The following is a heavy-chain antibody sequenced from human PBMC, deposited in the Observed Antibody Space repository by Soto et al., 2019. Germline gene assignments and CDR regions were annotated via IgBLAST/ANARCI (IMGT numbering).Heavy chain of an antibody. Sequence: EVQLLESGGGLVQPGGSLRLSCAASGFTFSNYALTWVRQAPGKGLEWVSTISGSGGSTYYADSVKGRFTISRDNSKNTLYLQSNSLRAEDTALYYCAKDQGSSWYEIDYWGQGTLVTVSS. V-gene: IGHV3-23*01. J-gene: IGHJ4*02. CDR2: ISGSGGST. CDR1: GFTFSNYA. D-gene: IGHD6-13*01. CDR3: AKDQGSSWYEIDY.